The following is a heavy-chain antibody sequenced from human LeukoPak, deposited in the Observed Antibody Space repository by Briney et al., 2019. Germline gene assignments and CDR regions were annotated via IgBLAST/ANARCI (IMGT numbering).Heavy chain of an antibody. CDR2: IYHSGST. CDR1: GYSISSGYY. CDR3: ARARLPYGPYFDS. J-gene: IGHJ4*02. Sequence: PSETLSLTCTVSGYSISSGYYWGWIRQPPGKGLEWIGSIYHSGSTYYNPSLKSRVTISVDTSKNQFSLKLRSVTVEDTGVYYCARARLPYGPYFDSWGQGTLVTVSS. V-gene: IGHV4-38-2*02. D-gene: IGHD4-17*01.